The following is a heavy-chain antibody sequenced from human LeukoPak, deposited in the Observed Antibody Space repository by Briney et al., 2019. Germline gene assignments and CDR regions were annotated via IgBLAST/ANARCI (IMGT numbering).Heavy chain of an antibody. D-gene: IGHD1-26*01. J-gene: IGHJ3*02. CDR2: ISSSSSYI. CDR3: SREGATGAFNI. Sequence: GGSLRLSCAASGFTFSSYSMNWVRQAPGKGLEWVSSISSSSSYIYYADSVKGRFTISRDNANNSLYLQMNSLRAQDTAVYYFSREGATGAFNIWGQGTMVTVSS. CDR1: GFTFSSYS. V-gene: IGHV3-21*01.